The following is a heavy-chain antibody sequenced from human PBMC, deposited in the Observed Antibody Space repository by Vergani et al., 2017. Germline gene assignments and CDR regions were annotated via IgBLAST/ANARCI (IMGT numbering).Heavy chain of an antibody. CDR1: GFTFSNYW. J-gene: IGHJ6*03. V-gene: IGHV3-74*01. D-gene: IGHD1-26*01. CDR2: INSDGDSS. Sequence: VQLVESGGGLVQPGGSLRLRCTASGFTFSNYWMQWVRQAPGKGLMWVSRINSDGDSSSYADSVQGRVTISRDNAKNTLYLQVDSLRAEDTAVYYCASDGWELLDYFYYMDVWGKGTTVTVSS. CDR3: ASDGWELLDYFYYMDV.